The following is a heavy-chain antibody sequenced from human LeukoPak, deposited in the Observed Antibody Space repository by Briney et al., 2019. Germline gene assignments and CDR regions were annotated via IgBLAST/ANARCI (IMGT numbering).Heavy chain of an antibody. V-gene: IGHV4-38-2*02. J-gene: IGHJ5*02. CDR3: AREWVAAAGTSFDP. CDR1: GYSISSGYY. CDR2: IYHSGST. D-gene: IGHD6-13*01. Sequence: SETLSLTCTVSGYSISSGYYWGWIRQPPGKGLAWIGSIYHSGSTYYNPSLKSRVTISVDTSKNQFSLKLSSVTAADTAVYYCAREWVAAAGTSFDPWGQGTLVTVSS.